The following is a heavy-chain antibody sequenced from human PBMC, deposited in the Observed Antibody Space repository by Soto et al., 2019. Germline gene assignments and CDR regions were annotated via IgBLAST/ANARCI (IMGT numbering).Heavy chain of an antibody. CDR2: SKSKTDGGAT. Sequence: GGSLRLSCVTSGFTFSEAWISWVRQAPGKGLEWIGRSKSKTDGGATDYAASVKGRFIISRDDSKGTPYLQMNSLETADTAVYYCTTIADWGQGTLVTVSS. V-gene: IGHV3-15*01. J-gene: IGHJ4*02. CDR3: TTIAD. CDR1: GFTFSEAW. D-gene: IGHD3-16*02.